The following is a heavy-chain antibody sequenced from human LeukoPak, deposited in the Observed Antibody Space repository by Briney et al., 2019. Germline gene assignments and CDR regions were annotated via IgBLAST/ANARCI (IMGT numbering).Heavy chain of an antibody. D-gene: IGHD4-17*01. J-gene: IGHJ6*02. CDR2: IYHSGST. CDR3: AREGMNYGDYGESKTYGMDV. V-gene: IGHV4-30-2*01. Sequence: SQTLSLTCTVSGGSLSSGGYYWSWIRQPPGKGLEWIGYIYHSGSTYYNPSLKSRVTISVDRSKNQFSLKLSSVTAADTAVYYCAREGMNYGDYGESKTYGMDVWGQGTTVTVSS. CDR1: GGSLSSGGYY.